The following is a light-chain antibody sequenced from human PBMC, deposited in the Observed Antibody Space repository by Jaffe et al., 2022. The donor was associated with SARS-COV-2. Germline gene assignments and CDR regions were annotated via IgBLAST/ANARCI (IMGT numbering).Light chain of an antibody. CDR1: QNIINY. Sequence: DIQITQSPSSLSASVGDRVTVTCRASQNIINYLYWYQQKPGKAPKLLIYTASNLQSGVPSRFSGSGSGTDFTLTISSLQPEDFATYYCQQSYNTPYTFGQGTKLDIK. J-gene: IGKJ2*01. CDR3: QQSYNTPYT. V-gene: IGKV1-39*01. CDR2: TAS.